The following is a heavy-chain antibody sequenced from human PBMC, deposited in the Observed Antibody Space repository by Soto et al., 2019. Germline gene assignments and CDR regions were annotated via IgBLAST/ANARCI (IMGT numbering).Heavy chain of an antibody. CDR1: GFTFSSYA. Sequence: GGSLRLSCAASGFTFSSYAMTWVRQAPGKGLEWVSAISGSGSGYSTYYADSVKGRFTVSRDNSKNTLYLQMNNLRAEDTAVYYCAKISGYCDNTNCFALGWAFDYWGQGTLVTVSS. J-gene: IGHJ4*02. D-gene: IGHD2-2*01. CDR3: AKISGYCDNTNCFALGWAFDY. V-gene: IGHV3-23*01. CDR2: ISGSGSGYST.